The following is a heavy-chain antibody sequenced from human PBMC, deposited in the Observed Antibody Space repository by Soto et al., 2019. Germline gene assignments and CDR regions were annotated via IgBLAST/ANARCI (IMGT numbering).Heavy chain of an antibody. J-gene: IGHJ6*02. CDR1: GFTFSSYG. V-gene: IGHV3-33*01. CDR2: IWYDGSNK. D-gene: IGHD3-3*01. CDR3: ARDLLSGSGSYYYGMDV. Sequence: GGSLRLSCTASGFTFSSYGMHWVRQAPGKGLEWVTIIWYDGSNKYYADSVKGRFTISRDNSKNTLYLQMNSLRAEDTAVYYCARDLLSGSGSYYYGMDVWGQGTTVTVSS.